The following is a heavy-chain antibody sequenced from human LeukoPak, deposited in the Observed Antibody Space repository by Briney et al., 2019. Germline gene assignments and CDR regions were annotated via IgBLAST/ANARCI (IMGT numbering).Heavy chain of an antibody. CDR1: GYSFTSYW. D-gene: IGHD6-13*01. J-gene: IGHJ5*02. V-gene: IGHV5-51*01. CDR3: ARFGTISIAAAGHNWFDP. Sequence: GESLKISCKGSGYSFTSYWIGWVRQMPGKGLEWMGIIYPGDSDTRYSPSFQGQVTISADKSISTAYLQWSSLKASDTAMYYCARFGTISIAAAGHNWFDPWGQGTLVTVSS. CDR2: IYPGDSDT.